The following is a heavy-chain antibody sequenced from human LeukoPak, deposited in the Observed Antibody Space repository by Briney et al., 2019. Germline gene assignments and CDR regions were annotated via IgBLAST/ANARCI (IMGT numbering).Heavy chain of an antibody. D-gene: IGHD3-10*01. CDR1: GFTFSSSA. V-gene: IGHV3-23*01. CDR3: ANGAPVVQNWFDP. Sequence: PGGSLRLSCAASGFTFSSSAMSWVRQVPGKGLEWVSGISASGGSTSYADSVRGRFTISRDNSKNTLYVQMNSLRDEDTAVYYCANGAPVVQNWFDPWGQGTLVTVSS. J-gene: IGHJ5*02. CDR2: ISASGGST.